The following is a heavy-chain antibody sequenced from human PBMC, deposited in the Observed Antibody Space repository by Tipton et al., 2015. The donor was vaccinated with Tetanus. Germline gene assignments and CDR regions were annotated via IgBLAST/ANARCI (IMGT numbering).Heavy chain of an antibody. J-gene: IGHJ4*02. V-gene: IGHV3-33*01. CDR2: SWYDGTDK. CDR3: AREADCSGGSCFSGGFDN. D-gene: IGHD2-15*01. CDR1: GFIFSSYG. Sequence: SLRLSCAASGFIFSSYGIHWVRQAPGKGLEWVAASWYDGTDKYYADSVKGRSTISRDNSKNTLYLQMNSLRAEDTAVYYCAREADCSGGSCFSGGFDNWGQGTQVTVSS.